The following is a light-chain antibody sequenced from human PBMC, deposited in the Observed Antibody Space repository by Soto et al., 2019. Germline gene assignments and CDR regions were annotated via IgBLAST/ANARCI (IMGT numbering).Light chain of an antibody. V-gene: IGLV2-14*01. J-gene: IGLJ3*02. CDR1: SGAVGHYNY. CDR3: TSYTTGSILV. CDR2: EVT. Sequence: QSALTQPASVSGSPGQSITISCTGSSGAVGHYNYVSWYQQHPGKAPKIIIYEVTNRPSGVSNRFAGSNSGNTASLITSGLQADDEADYYCTSYTTGSILVFGGGTKLTVL.